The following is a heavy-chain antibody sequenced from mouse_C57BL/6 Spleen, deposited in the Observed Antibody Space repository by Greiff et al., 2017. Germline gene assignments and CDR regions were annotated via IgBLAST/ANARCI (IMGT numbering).Heavy chain of an antibody. CDR2: IDPSDSYT. V-gene: IGHV1-59*01. CDR1: GYTFTSYW. CDR3: ARFYYDYDGADY. Sequence: VQLQQPGAELVRPGTSVKLSCKASGYTFTSYWMHWVKQRPGQGLEWIGVIDPSDSYTNYNQKFKGKATLTVDTSSSTAYMQLSSLTSEDSAVYYCARFYYDYDGADYWGQGTTLTVSS. J-gene: IGHJ2*01. D-gene: IGHD2-4*01.